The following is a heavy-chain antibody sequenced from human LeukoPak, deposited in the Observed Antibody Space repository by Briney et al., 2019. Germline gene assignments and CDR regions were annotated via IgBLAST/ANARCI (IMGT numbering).Heavy chain of an antibody. J-gene: IGHJ4*02. CDR3: ARVVVIADPFDY. D-gene: IGHD2-21*01. CDR2: INPNSGGT. V-gene: IGHV1-2*02. Sequence: GASVKVSCKASGYTFTGYYMHWVRQAPGQGLEWMGWINPNSGGTNYAQKFQGRVTMTRDTSISTAYMELSRLRSDDTDVYYCARVVVIADPFDYWGQGTLVTVSS. CDR1: GYTFTGYY.